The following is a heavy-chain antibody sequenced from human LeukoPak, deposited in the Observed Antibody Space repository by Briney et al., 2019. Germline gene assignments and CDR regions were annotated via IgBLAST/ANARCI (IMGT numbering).Heavy chain of an antibody. V-gene: IGHV4-34*01. Sequence: PSETLSLTCGVSGGSFSGHYWNWIRQPPGKGLEWIGEINHGGSTNYNPSLKSRVTISVDTSQNQFSLRLSSVTAADTAVYYCARGRYVTTRGGAAAGFLDYWGQGTLVTVST. CDR1: GGSFSGHY. CDR2: INHGGST. CDR3: ARGRYVTTRGGAAAGFLDY. J-gene: IGHJ4*02. D-gene: IGHD6-13*01.